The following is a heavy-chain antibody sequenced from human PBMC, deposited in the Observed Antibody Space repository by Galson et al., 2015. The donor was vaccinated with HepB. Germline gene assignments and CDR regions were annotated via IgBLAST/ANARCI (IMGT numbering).Heavy chain of an antibody. D-gene: IGHD3-10*01. CDR1: GYTFTGYY. CDR3: ARGVLIQRKLKNWFDP. CDR2: INPNSGGT. J-gene: IGHJ5*02. V-gene: IGHV1-2*04. Sequence: SVKVSCKASGYTFTGYYMHWVRQAPGQGLEWMGWINPNSGGTNYAQKFQGWVTMTRDTSISTAYMELSRLRSDDTAVYYCARGVLIQRKLKNWFDPWGQGTLVTVSS.